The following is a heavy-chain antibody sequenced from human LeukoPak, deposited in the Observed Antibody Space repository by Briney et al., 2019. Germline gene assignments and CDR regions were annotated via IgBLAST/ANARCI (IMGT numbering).Heavy chain of an antibody. CDR3: AKDPTWIPPALVTFAV. V-gene: IGHV3-23*01. Sequence: GGSLRLSCGASGFDFSNYAMGWVRQAPGKGLQWVSSISGRGDLTHYADSVEGRFTISRDNSKNFVFLQMSSLRDEGTAVYYCAKDPTWIPPALVTFAVRGQGTLVTVSS. CDR1: GFDFSNYA. J-gene: IGHJ4*02. CDR2: ISGRGDLT. D-gene: IGHD4-23*01.